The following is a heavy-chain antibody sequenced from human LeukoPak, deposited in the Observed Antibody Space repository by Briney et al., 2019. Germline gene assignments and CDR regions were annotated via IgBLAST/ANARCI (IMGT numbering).Heavy chain of an antibody. J-gene: IGHJ5*02. D-gene: IGHD3-16*01. CDR3: ARDGGGGSFSNWFDP. V-gene: IGHV3-21*01. Sequence: GGSLRLSCAASGFTFSSFSMNWVRQAPGRGLEWVSSINTISSYIYYADSVKGRFTISRDNAKNSLYLQMNSLRAEDTALYYCARDGGGGSFSNWFDPWGQGTLVTVSS. CDR1: GFTFSSFS. CDR2: INTISSYI.